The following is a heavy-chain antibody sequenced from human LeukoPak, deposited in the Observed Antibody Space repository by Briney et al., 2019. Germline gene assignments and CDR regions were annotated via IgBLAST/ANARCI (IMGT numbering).Heavy chain of an antibody. CDR2: INQDGSAR. D-gene: IGHD2/OR15-2a*01. Sequence: PGGSLRLTCEGSGLTFNMYWMSWVRQAPGKGLEWVANINQDGSARFYMDSVKGRFTVSRDNTKNSLYLEMHSLRAEDTALYYCGRDFYGNADNWGQGTLVTVSS. CDR3: GRDFYGNADN. J-gene: IGHJ4*02. CDR1: GLTFNMYW. V-gene: IGHV3-7*01.